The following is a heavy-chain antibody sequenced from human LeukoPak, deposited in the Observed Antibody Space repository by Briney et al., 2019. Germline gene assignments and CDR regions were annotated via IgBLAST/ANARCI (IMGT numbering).Heavy chain of an antibody. D-gene: IGHD3-9*01. V-gene: IGHV3-23*01. CDR2: ISGSGGST. J-gene: IGHJ4*02. Sequence: PGGSLRLSCAASGFTFSSYDMSWVRQAPGKGLEWVSAISGSGGSTYYAASVKGRFSISRDNSKNTLFLQMNSLRPEDTAVYYCARSTGDFDHWGQGTWSPSPQ. CDR3: ARSTGDFDH. CDR1: GFTFSSYD.